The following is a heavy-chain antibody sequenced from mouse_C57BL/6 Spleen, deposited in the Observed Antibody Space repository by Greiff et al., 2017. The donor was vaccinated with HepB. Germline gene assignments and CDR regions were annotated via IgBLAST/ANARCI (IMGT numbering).Heavy chain of an antibody. D-gene: IGHD1-1*01. CDR2: IYPGSGNT. CDR1: GYTFTDYY. J-gene: IGHJ3*01. CDR3: SRELLLRPVFAY. V-gene: IGHV1-76*01. Sequence: VQLQQSGAELVRPGASVKLSCKASGYTFTDYYINWVKQRPGQGLEWIARIYPGSGNTYYNEKFKGKATLTAAKYSSTAYMQLSSLTSEDSAVYFCSRELLLRPVFAYWSQGTLVTVSA.